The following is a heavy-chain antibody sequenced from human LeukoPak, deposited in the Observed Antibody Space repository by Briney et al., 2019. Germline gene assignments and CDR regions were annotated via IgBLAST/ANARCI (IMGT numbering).Heavy chain of an antibody. Sequence: PGRSLRLSCAASGFTFSSYAMHWVRQAPGKGLEWVAVISYDGSNKYYADSVKGRFTISRDNSKNTLYLQMNSLRAEDMAFYYCAKXSQPXTXXXEIDY. CDR1: GFTFSSYA. J-gene: IGHJ4*01. CDR3: AKXSQPXTXXXEIDY. CDR2: ISYDGSNK. V-gene: IGHV3-30-3*02. D-gene: IGHD2-2*01.